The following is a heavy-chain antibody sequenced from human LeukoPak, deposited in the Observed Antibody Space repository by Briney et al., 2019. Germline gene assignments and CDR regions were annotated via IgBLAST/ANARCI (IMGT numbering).Heavy chain of an antibody. J-gene: IGHJ4*02. CDR2: IDGSGGST. V-gene: IGHV3-23*01. CDR1: GFTFSSYA. D-gene: IGHD3-10*01. CDR3: ARDSGGSGSYYGY. Sequence: PGGSLRLSCAASGFTFSSYAMSWFRQAPGRGLEWVSAIDGSGGSTYYADSVKGRFTISRDNSKNTLYLQMNSLRAEDTAVYYCARDSGGSGSYYGYWGQGTLVTVSS.